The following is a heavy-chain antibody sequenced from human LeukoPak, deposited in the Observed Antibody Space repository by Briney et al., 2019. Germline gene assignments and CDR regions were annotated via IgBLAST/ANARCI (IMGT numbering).Heavy chain of an antibody. D-gene: IGHD3-16*02. CDR1: GGSISSYY. Sequence: PSETLSLTCTVSGGSISSYYWSWIRQPPGKGLEWIGYIYYSGSTNYNPSLKRRVTISVDTSKSQFSLKVSSVTAADTAVYYCAGAITFGGVIGYWGQGTLVTVSS. CDR2: IYYSGST. J-gene: IGHJ4*02. CDR3: AGAITFGGVIGY. V-gene: IGHV4-59*01.